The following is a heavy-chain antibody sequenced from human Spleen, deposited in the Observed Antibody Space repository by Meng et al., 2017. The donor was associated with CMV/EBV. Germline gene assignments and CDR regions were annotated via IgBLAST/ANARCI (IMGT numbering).Heavy chain of an antibody. CDR3: AKDRRYRSGWTVDY. Sequence: GESLKISGVASGFTFGSYAMSWVRQATGKGLESVSVISGSGAGTYYADSVKGRFTISRDNSKNTLFLQLNSLRGEDTAVYYCAKDRRYRSGWTVDYWGQGAQVTVSS. V-gene: IGHV3-23*01. D-gene: IGHD6-19*01. J-gene: IGHJ4*02. CDR1: GFTFGSYA. CDR2: ISGSGAGT.